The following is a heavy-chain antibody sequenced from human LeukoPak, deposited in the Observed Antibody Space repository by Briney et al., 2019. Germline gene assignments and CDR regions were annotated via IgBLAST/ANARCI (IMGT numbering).Heavy chain of an antibody. CDR1: GYTFTSYD. V-gene: IGHV1-8*01. J-gene: IGHJ6*03. Sequence: ASVKVSCKASGYTFTSYDINWVRQATGQGLEWMGWMNPNSGNTGYAQKFQGRVTVTRSTSINTAYMELSSLRSEDTAVYYCARGPNYAFWSGSYYYYMDVWGKGTTVTVSS. D-gene: IGHD3-3*01. CDR2: MNPNSGNT. CDR3: ARGPNYAFWSGSYYYYMDV.